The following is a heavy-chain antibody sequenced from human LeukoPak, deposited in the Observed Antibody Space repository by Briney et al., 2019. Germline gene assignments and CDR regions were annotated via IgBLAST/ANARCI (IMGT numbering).Heavy chain of an antibody. Sequence: GASVKVSCKASGYTFTSYGISWVRQAPGQGLEWMGWISAYSGGTNYAQKFQGRVTMTRDTSISTAYMELSRLRSDDTAVYYCARDIEKSSLFDYWGQGTLVTVSS. CDR2: ISAYSGGT. V-gene: IGHV1-2*02. J-gene: IGHJ4*02. D-gene: IGHD6-13*01. CDR3: ARDIEKSSLFDY. CDR1: GYTFTSYG.